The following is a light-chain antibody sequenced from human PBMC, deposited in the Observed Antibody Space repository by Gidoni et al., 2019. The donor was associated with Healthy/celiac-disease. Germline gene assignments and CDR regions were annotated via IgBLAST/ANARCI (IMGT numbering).Light chain of an antibody. CDR1: QSVNSN. J-gene: IGKJ1*01. Sequence: ELVMTQSPATLSVSPGERATLSCRASQSVNSNFAWYQQKPGQAPRLLIYGASTRATGIPARFSGSGSGTEVTLTISSLQSEDFAVYYCQQYNNWPRTFXXXTKVEIK. CDR3: QQYNNWPRT. CDR2: GAS. V-gene: IGKV3-15*01.